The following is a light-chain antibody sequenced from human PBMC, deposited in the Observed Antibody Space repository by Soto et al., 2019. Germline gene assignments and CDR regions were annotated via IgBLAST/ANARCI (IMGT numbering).Light chain of an antibody. CDR1: QSVRSNY. CDR3: QQYGSSPPT. Sequence: IVLTQSPGTLSLSPGERATLSCRASQSVRSNYLAWYQQKPGQAPRLLIYGASSRATGIPDRFSGSGSGTVFTLTISRLEPEDFAVYNCQQYGSSPPTFGPGTKVDI. J-gene: IGKJ3*01. CDR2: GAS. V-gene: IGKV3-20*01.